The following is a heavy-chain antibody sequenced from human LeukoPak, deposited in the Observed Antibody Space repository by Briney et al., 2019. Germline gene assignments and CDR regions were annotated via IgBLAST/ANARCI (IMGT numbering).Heavy chain of an antibody. D-gene: IGHD3-22*01. CDR2: ISGSGDST. CDR1: GFTFSSYA. V-gene: IGHV3-23*01. CDR3: TRGGSTGYYRLDL. Sequence: GGSLRLSCAASGFTFSSYAMSWVRQTPGKGLEWVSGISGSGDSTYYADSVKGRFTISRDSSKNTLYLQMNSLRADDTAVYYCTRGGSTGYYRLDLWGQGTLVTVSS. J-gene: IGHJ5*02.